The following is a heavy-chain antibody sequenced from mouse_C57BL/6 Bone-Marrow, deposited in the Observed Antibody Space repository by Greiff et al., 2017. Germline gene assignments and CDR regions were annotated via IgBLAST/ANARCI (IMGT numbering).Heavy chain of an antibody. V-gene: IGHV3-6*01. Sequence: EVQLVESGPGLVKPSQSLSLTCSVTGYSITSGYYWNWIRQFPGNKLEWMGYISYDGSNNYNPSLKNRISITRDTSKNQFFLKLTSVTTEDTATYYYARSGIYYYGSRVFYCYFDVWGTGTTVTVSS. CDR1: GYSITSGYY. CDR3: ARSGIYYYGSRVFYCYFDV. CDR2: ISYDGSN. D-gene: IGHD1-1*01. J-gene: IGHJ1*03.